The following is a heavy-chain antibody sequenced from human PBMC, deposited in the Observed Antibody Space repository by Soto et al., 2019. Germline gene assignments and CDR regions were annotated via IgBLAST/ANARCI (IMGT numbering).Heavy chain of an antibody. CDR1: GIFFSSYG. J-gene: IGHJ4*02. Sequence: QGQLVESGGGVVQPGTSLRLSCAVSGIFFSSYGMHWVRQAPGKGLEWVALISHDGSGAFYADSVRGRFTISRDNSRDTVFLQMSGLRLEEKTLYSGCTPGGADHSAYWGQGTLVTVSS. CDR2: ISHDGSGA. V-gene: IGHV3-30*03. D-gene: IGHD4-17*01. CDR3: CTPGGADHSAY.